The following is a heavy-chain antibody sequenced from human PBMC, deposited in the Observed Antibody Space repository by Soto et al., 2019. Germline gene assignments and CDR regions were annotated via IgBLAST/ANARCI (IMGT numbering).Heavy chain of an antibody. Sequence: EVQLLESGGGLVQPGGSLRLSCVASGSTFSSDVMSWVRQAPGKGLEWVSGISGGTTYYADSVQGRFTISRDNSKNTLFLQMNSLRDEDTAVYRCATRDRVTSGSSHFYGTDVWGQGTTVTVSS. V-gene: IGHV3-23*01. CDR3: ATRDRVTSGSSHFYGTDV. CDR1: GSTFSSDV. J-gene: IGHJ6*02. D-gene: IGHD1-26*01. CDR2: ISGGTT.